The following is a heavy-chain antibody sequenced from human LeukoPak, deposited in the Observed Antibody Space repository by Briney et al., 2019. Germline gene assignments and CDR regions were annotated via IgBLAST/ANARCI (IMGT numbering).Heavy chain of an antibody. V-gene: IGHV3-48*01. CDR2: ISSNSSII. D-gene: IGHD3-10*01. CDR3: ARIYHYYDSGSYMFDY. Sequence: GGSLRLSCAASGFTFSSNSMNWVRQAPGKGLEWVSYISSNSSIIYYADSVKGRFTISRDNAKNSLYLQMNSLRAEDTAVYYCARIYHYYDSGSYMFDYWGQGTLVTVSS. J-gene: IGHJ4*02. CDR1: GFTFSSNS.